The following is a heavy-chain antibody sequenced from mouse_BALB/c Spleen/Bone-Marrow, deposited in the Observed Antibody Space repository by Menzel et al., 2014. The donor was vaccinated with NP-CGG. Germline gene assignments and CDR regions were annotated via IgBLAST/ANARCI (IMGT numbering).Heavy chain of an antibody. J-gene: IGHJ3*01. Sequence: EVQLVESGGGLVKPGGSLKLSCAASGFTFSDYYMYWVRQTPEKRLEWVATISDGGNYTYYPDSVKGRLTISRDNAKNNLYLQMSSLKSEDTAMYFCTRGGFAYWGQGTLVTVSA. CDR2: ISDGGNYT. CDR3: TRGGFAY. CDR1: GFTFSDYY. V-gene: IGHV5-4*02.